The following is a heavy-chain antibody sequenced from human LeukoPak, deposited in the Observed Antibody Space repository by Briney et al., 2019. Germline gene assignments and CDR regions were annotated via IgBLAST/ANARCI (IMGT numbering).Heavy chain of an antibody. CDR3: ARDPYSGNYGAYYYYYMDV. V-gene: IGHV3-21*01. CDR1: GFSFSSDN. J-gene: IGHJ6*03. CDR2: ITSSSTYI. Sequence: GRSLRRACAGAGFSFSSDNMNWVRQAPGKGLEWVSSITSSSTYIYYSDSVRGRFTISRDNAKNSLYLQMNSLRAEDTAVYFCARDPYSGNYGAYYYYYMDVWGKGTTVTISS. D-gene: IGHD1-26*01.